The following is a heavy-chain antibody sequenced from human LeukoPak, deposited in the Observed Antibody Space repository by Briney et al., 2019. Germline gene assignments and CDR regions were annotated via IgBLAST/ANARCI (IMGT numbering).Heavy chain of an antibody. D-gene: IGHD4-17*01. CDR2: INHSGST. J-gene: IGHJ4*02. Sequence: PSETLSLTCSVYGGSFSSYYWSWIRQPPGKGLEWIGEINHSGSTNYNPSLKSRVTISVDTSKNQFSLKLSSVTAADTAVYSCARTHDYGDCDYWGQGTLVTVSS. V-gene: IGHV4-34*01. CDR3: ARTHDYGDCDY. CDR1: GGSFSSYY.